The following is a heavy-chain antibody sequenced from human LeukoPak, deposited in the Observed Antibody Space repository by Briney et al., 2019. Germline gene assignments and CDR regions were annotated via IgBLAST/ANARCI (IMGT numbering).Heavy chain of an antibody. Sequence: ASVKVSCKASGYTFTSYYMHWVRQVPGQGLEWMGIINPSGGSTSYAQKFQDRVTMTRDTSTSTVYMELTSLRSEDTAVYYCARHTVTNYFDYWGQGTLVTVSS. CDR2: INPSGGST. D-gene: IGHD4-17*01. CDR3: ARHTVTNYFDY. V-gene: IGHV1-46*01. J-gene: IGHJ4*02. CDR1: GYTFTSYY.